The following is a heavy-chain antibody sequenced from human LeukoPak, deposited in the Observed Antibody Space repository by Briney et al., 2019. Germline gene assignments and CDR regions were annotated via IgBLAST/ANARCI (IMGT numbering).Heavy chain of an antibody. CDR3: ARANYYDSSGHRRGAFDI. Sequence: SETLSLTCTVSGGSISSYYWSWIRQPAGKGREWIGRIYTSGSTNYNPSLKGRVTMSVDTSKNQFSLNLSSVTAAATAVYYCARANYYDSSGHRRGAFDIWGQGTMVTVSS. CDR2: IYTSGST. D-gene: IGHD3-22*01. V-gene: IGHV4-4*07. CDR1: GGSISSYY. J-gene: IGHJ3*02.